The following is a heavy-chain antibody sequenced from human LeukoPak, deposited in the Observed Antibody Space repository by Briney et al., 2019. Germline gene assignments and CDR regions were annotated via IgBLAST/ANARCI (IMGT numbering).Heavy chain of an antibody. CDR3: ARDSSSWFSNYYYYYMDV. D-gene: IGHD6-13*01. CDR2: IYYSGST. Sequence: SETLSLTCTVSGGSINTYYWSWIRQPPGKGLEWIGYIYYSGSTNYNPSLKSRVTISVDTSKNQFSLKLSSVTAADTAVYYCARDSSSWFSNYYYYYMDVWGKGTTVTVSS. V-gene: IGHV4-59*01. CDR1: GGSINTYY. J-gene: IGHJ6*03.